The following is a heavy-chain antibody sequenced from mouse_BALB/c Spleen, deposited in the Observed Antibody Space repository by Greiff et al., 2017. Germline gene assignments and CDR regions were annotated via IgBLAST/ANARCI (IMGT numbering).Heavy chain of an antibody. CDR1: GFTFSSYA. V-gene: IGHV5-6-5*01. J-gene: IGHJ1*01. Sequence: EVQVVESGGGLVKPGGSLKLSCAASGFTFSSYAMSWVRQTPEKRLEWVASISSGGSTYYPDSVKGRFTISRDNARNILYLQMSSLRSEDTAMYYCARGRYYGSSYWYFDVWGAGTTVTVSS. CDR3: ARGRYYGSSYWYFDV. D-gene: IGHD1-1*01. CDR2: ISSGGST.